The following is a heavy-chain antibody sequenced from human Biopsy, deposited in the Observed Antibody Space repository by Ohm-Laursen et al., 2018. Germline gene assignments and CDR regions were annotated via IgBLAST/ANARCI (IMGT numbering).Heavy chain of an antibody. CDR3: ARVPAYPSIDGYYGLDL. J-gene: IGHJ6*02. CDR1: GYTFAGYY. CDR2: INPNSGNA. Sequence: ASVKVSCKASGYTFAGYYLHWVRQAPGHGLEWMGWINPNSGNANYTQSFQGRLTVTRDTSISTAYMELTSLTFDDTAIYYCARVPAYPSIDGYYGLDLWGQGTTVIVSS. V-gene: IGHV1-2*02. D-gene: IGHD3-9*01.